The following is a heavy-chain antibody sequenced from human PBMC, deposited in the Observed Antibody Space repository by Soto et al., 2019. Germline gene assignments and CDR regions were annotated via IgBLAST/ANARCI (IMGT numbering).Heavy chain of an antibody. CDR2: IYHSGST. CDR3: ARDQNYYDSSGYPTPAYYFDY. D-gene: IGHD3-22*01. J-gene: IGHJ4*02. Sequence: PSETLSLTCAVSGGSISSSNWWSWVRQPPGKGLEWIGEIYHSGSTNYNPSLKSRVTISVDKSKNQFSLKLSSVTAADTAVYYCARDQNYYDSSGYPTPAYYFDYWGQGTLVTVSS. CDR1: GGSISSSNW. V-gene: IGHV4-4*02.